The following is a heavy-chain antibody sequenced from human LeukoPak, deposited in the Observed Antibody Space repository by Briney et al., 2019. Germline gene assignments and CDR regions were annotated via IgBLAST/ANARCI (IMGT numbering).Heavy chain of an antibody. Sequence: GGSLRLSCAASGFTFGSYWMSWVRQAPGKGLEWVANIKQDGSERYYVDSVRGRFTISRDNAKNSLYLQMNSLRAEDTAVYYCARSCSSTSCYYYYYGMDVWGQGTTVTVSS. J-gene: IGHJ6*02. D-gene: IGHD2-2*01. CDR1: GFTFGSYW. V-gene: IGHV3-7*01. CDR2: IKQDGSER. CDR3: ARSCSSTSCYYYYYGMDV.